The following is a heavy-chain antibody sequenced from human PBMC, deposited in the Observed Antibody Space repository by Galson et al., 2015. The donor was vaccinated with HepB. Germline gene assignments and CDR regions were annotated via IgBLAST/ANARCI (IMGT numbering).Heavy chain of an antibody. CDR3: ARVTQTDFWSGYWRWFDP. V-gene: IGHV3-11*01. CDR2: ISSSGSTI. CDR1: GFTFSDYY. J-gene: IGHJ5*02. D-gene: IGHD3-3*01. Sequence: SLRLSCAASGFTFSDYYMSWIRQAPGKGLEWVSYISSSGSTIYYADSVKGRFTISRDNAKNSLYLQMNSLRAEDTAVYYCARVTQTDFWSGYWRWFDPWGQGTLVTVSS.